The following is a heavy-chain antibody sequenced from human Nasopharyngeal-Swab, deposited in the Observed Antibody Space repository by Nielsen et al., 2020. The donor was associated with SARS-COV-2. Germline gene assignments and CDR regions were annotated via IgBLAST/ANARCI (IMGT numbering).Heavy chain of an antibody. V-gene: IGHV3-23*01. CDR1: GFTFNSYA. CDR3: AKNRGYNYGAYDH. J-gene: IGHJ4*02. Sequence: GGSLRLSCAASGFTFNSYAMSWVRQAPGKGLEWVSTISATGATTYYADSVKGRFTISRDNSKNTLYLQMNSLRAEDTAVYYCAKNRGYNYGAYDHWGQGTLVTVSS. CDR2: ISATGATT. D-gene: IGHD5-18*01.